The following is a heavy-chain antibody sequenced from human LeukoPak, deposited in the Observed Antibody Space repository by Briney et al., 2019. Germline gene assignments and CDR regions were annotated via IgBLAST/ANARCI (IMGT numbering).Heavy chain of an antibody. Sequence: SETLSLTCAVYGGSFSGYYWSWIRQPPGKGLEWIGEINHSGSTNYNPSLTSRVTISVDTSKNKFSLKLSSVTAADTAVYYCARGLFGDRDGDFDIWGQGTMVTASS. V-gene: IGHV4-34*01. D-gene: IGHD4-17*01. CDR3: ARGLFGDRDGDFDI. CDR1: GGSFSGYY. CDR2: INHSGST. J-gene: IGHJ3*02.